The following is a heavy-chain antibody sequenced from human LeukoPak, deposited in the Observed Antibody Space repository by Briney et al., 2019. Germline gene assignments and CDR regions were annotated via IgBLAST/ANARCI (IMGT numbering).Heavy chain of an antibody. V-gene: IGHV4-59*12. CDR2: IYYSGST. CDR3: AREGALGMTAARDAFDI. CDR1: GGSISSYY. Sequence: SETLSLTCTVSGGSISSYYWSWIRQPPGKGLEWIGYIYYSGSTNYNPSLKSRVTISVDTSKNQFSLKRSSVTAADTAVYYCAREGALGMTAARDAFDIWGQGTMATVSS. J-gene: IGHJ3*02. D-gene: IGHD2-21*02.